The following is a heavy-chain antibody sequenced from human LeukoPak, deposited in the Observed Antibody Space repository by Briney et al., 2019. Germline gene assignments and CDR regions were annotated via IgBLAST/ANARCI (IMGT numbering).Heavy chain of an antibody. CDR1: GGSITTHY. CDR3: ARDLLGDYGTFDI. J-gene: IGHJ3*02. Sequence: SETLSLTCTVSGGSITTHYWSWIRQPAGREVEWIGRVYNTGSTKYNPSLESRVTMSVDTSSNRFSLNLRSVTAADTAVYYCARDLLGDYGTFDIWGQGTMVTVS. D-gene: IGHD4-17*01. V-gene: IGHV4-4*07. CDR2: VYNTGST.